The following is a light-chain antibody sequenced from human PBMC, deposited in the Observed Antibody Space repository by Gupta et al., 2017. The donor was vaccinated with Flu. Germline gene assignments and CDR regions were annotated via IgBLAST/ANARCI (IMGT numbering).Light chain of an antibody. CDR3: HHYGTSPYT. Sequence: GTLSLSPGESVTLSCRAGESVNRNHLAWYQQKPGQAPRLLMYGTSNRATGIPDRFSGGGSGTDFTLTINRVDPEDSAVFYCHHYGTSPYTFGQGTKLEIK. CDR2: GTS. J-gene: IGKJ2*01. CDR1: ESVNRNH. V-gene: IGKV3-20*01.